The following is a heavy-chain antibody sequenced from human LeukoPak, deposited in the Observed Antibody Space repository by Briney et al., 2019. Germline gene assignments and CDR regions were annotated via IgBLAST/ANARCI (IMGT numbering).Heavy chain of an antibody. V-gene: IGHV5-10-1*01. J-gene: IGHJ5*02. Sequence: GESLQISCKGSGYSFTSYWISWVRQMPGKGLEWMGRIDPSDSHTNYSPSFQGHVTISADKSISTAYLQWSSLKASDTAMYYCARRMGYCSGGSCLNWFDPWGQGTLVTVSS. CDR1: GYSFTSYW. D-gene: IGHD2-15*01. CDR2: IDPSDSHT. CDR3: ARRMGYCSGGSCLNWFDP.